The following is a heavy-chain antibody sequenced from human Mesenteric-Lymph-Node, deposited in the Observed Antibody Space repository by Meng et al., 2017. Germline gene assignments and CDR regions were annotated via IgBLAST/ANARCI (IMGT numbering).Heavy chain of an antibody. V-gene: IGHV3-30*04. CDR2: ISYDGSNK. D-gene: IGHD3-10*01. CDR1: GFIFSSYA. Sequence: GESLKTSWAASGFIFSSYAMHWVRQAPGKGLEWVAVISYDGSNKYYADSVKGRFTISKDNSKTTLYLQMNSLRVEDTAVYYCAGDWVSKVRRASMDYWGQGTLVTVSS. J-gene: IGHJ4*02. CDR3: AGDWVSKVRRASMDY.